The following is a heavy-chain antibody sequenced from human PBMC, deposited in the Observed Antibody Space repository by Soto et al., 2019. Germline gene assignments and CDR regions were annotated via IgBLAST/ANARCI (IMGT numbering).Heavy chain of an antibody. CDR2: ISGSDGRT. V-gene: IGHV3-23*01. Sequence: EVQVLESGGGLVQPGGSLTLSCAASGFTFSSYAMSWVRQAPGKGLEWVSAISGSDGRTYYADPVKGRFTISRDNSKNTLHLKVTTLSAEATVVYYCPKVGGVPGRPDWPVFDPGGQGTLVTVSS. J-gene: IGHJ5*02. CDR1: GFTFSSYA. D-gene: IGHD2-8*01. CDR3: PKVGGVPGRPDWPVFDP.